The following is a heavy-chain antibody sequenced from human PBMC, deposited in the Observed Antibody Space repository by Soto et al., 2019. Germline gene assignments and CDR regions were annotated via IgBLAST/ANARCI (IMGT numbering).Heavy chain of an antibody. J-gene: IGHJ6*02. V-gene: IGHV4-59*01. D-gene: IGHD3-3*01. CDR2: IYDTGISGYTPST. CDR1: GGSITSSC. CDR3: ARAKDAFFCYGLDV. Sequence: ASETLSLTCTVSGGSITSSCWSWIRLPPRKGLEWIAYIYDTGISGYTPSTSYNPSLKSRVTMSVDTSTRQFSLQLTSVTAADTDADYCARAKDAFFCYGLDVWGQGITVTVSS.